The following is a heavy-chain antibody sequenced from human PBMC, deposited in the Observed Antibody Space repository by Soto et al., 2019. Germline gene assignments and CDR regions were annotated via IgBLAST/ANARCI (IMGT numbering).Heavy chain of an antibody. D-gene: IGHD5-12*01. V-gene: IGHV1-18*01. Sequence: QVHLVQSGVEVKTPGASVKVSCQASGYTFFTYDISWVRQAPGQGLEWMGWISTYSGDTKYAQKFQCRVPMTTDTSTTTAYLELRSLRSDDTAVYYCARHHGPTTSENWFDTWGQGTLVTVSS. CDR1: GYTFFTYD. CDR2: ISTYSGDT. J-gene: IGHJ5*02. CDR3: ARHHGPTTSENWFDT.